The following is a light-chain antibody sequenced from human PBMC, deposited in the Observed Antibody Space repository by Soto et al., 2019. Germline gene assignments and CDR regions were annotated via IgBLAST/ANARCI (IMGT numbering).Light chain of an antibody. CDR3: QHYGYSQWT. CDR1: QSVSSY. J-gene: IGKJ1*01. CDR2: DAS. V-gene: IGKV3-11*01. Sequence: EVVLTQSPATLSLSPGERATVSCRAIQSVSSYLAWYQQKPGQAPRLLIYDASNRAAGIPARFGGSGSGTEFTLTITRLEPEDSAVYFCQHYGYSQWTFGQGTKVDIK.